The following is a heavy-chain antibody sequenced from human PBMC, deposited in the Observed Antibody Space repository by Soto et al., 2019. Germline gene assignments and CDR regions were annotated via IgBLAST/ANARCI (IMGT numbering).Heavy chain of an antibody. CDR1: GFSFSTYS. J-gene: IGHJ4*02. CDR3: ARDSVFDY. CDR2: ISSGSSTI. V-gene: IGHV3-48*02. Sequence: PGGSLRLSCAASGFSFSTYSMNWVRQAPGKGLEWVSYISSGSSTIYYADSVKGRFTISRDNARNSLYLQMNSLRDEDTAVYFCARDSVFDYCGQGTLVTVSS.